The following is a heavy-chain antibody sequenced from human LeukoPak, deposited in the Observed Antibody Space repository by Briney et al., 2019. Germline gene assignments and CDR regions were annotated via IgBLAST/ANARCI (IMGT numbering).Heavy chain of an antibody. D-gene: IGHD3-22*01. V-gene: IGHV1-69*13. J-gene: IGHJ3*02. CDR1: GGSFTFTSHA. CDR3: AGFFYDNSGDAFDI. Sequence: SVKVSCKASGGSFTFTSHAISWVRQAPGQGLEWMGGIIPIYGSATYAQKFQGRVTITSDESTRTVYMELSSLRPEDSAVHYCAGFFYDNSGDAFDIWGQGTTVTVSS. CDR2: IIPIYGSA.